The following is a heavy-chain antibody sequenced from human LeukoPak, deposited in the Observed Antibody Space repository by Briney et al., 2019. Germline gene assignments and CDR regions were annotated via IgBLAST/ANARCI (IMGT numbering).Heavy chain of an antibody. J-gene: IGHJ1*01. Sequence: ASVKVSCKASGYTFTGYYMHWLRQAPGQGLEWMGWINPNSGGTNYAQKFQGRVTMTRDTSISTAYMELSRLRSDDTAVYYCAREPDIVVVPAARLYLQHWGQGTLVTVSS. CDR1: GYTFTGYY. D-gene: IGHD2-2*01. CDR2: INPNSGGT. V-gene: IGHV1-2*02. CDR3: AREPDIVVVPAARLYLQH.